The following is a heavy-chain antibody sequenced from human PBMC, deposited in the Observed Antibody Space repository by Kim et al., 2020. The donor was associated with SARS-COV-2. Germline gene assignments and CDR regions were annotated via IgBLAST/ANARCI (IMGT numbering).Heavy chain of an antibody. CDR1: AYSISSAYY. V-gene: IGHV4-38-2*02. Sequence: SETLSLTCTVSAYSISSAYYWGWIRQPPGKGLEWIGSINDSGSTYYNPSLKSRVTISVDTSKNQFSLKLSSVTAADTAVYYCARGGLSGFSYGYVEFDY. J-gene: IGHJ4*01. CDR3: ARGGLSGFSYGYVEFDY. D-gene: IGHD5-18*01. CDR2: INDSGST.